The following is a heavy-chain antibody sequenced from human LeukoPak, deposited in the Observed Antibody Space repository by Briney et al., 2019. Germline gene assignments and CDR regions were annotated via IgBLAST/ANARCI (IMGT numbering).Heavy chain of an antibody. J-gene: IGHJ4*02. V-gene: IGHV6-1*01. CDR3: ARGLDTAIAH. CDR2: TYYKSKWHS. Sequence: SQTLSLTCAISGDSVSSNSATWNWIRQSPSRGLEWLGRTYYKSKWHSDYAVSMKSRIILNPDTSKNQFSLQLNSVTPEDTAVYFCARGLDTAIAHWGQGTLVTVSS. CDR1: GDSVSSNSAT. D-gene: IGHD5-18*01.